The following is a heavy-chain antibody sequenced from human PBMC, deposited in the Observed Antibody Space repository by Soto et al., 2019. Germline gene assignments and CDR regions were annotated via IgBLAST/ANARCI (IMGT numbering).Heavy chain of an antibody. CDR2: ISSDEKIK. J-gene: IGHJ4*02. V-gene: IGHV3-33*01. Sequence: GSLRLTCVASGFMFSNFGMHWVRQAPGKGLEWVAVISSDEKIKQYADSVRGRFAISRDNSKNTLYLQTTRLRAEDTAIYCCARGLRSVLYYWGQGTLVTVSS. D-gene: IGHD6-6*01. CDR3: ARGLRSVLYY. CDR1: GFMFSNFG.